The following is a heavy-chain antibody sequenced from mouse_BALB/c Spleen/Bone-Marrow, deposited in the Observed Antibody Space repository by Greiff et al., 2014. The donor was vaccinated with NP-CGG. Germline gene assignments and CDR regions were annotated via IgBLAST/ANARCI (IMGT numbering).Heavy chain of an antibody. Sequence: QVTLKECGAELVRPGASVKLSCKASGYTFTTFWINWVKQRPGQGLEWIGNIYPSDTYTNYSQDFKDKATLTVDKSSSTAYMQLSSPTSEDSAVYYCTRSRGYFDYWGQGTTLTVSS. CDR2: IYPSDTYT. CDR1: GYTFTTFW. V-gene: IGHV1-69*02. CDR3: TRSRGYFDY. J-gene: IGHJ2*01.